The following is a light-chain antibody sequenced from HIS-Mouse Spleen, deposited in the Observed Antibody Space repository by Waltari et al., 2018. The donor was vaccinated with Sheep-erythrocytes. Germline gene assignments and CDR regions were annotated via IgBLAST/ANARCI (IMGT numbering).Light chain of an antibody. CDR1: SGSIASNY. V-gene: IGLV6-57*04. CDR3: QSYDSSNHGV. J-gene: IGLJ3*02. CDR2: EDN. Sequence: NFMLTQPHSVSESPGKTVTISCTRSSGSIASNYVQWYQPRPGSAPTTVIYEDNQRPPGVPDRFSGSIDSSSNSASLTISGLKTEDEADYYCQSYDSSNHGVFGGGTKLTVL.